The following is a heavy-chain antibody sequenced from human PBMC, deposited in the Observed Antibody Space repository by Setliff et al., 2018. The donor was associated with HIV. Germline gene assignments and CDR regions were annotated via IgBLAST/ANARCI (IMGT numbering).Heavy chain of an antibody. Sequence: PSETLSLTCTVSGGSVSDTSYYWGWIRQPPGKGLEWLANVYYSGGTYYNPSLNSQVTISVDTSRNQFSLKLTSVTAADTALYFCARLGDSGYDFRGYFDYWGQGKLVTVSS. D-gene: IGHD5-12*01. J-gene: IGHJ4*02. CDR2: VYYSGGT. V-gene: IGHV4-39*01. CDR1: GGSVSDTSYY. CDR3: ARLGDSGYDFRGYFDY.